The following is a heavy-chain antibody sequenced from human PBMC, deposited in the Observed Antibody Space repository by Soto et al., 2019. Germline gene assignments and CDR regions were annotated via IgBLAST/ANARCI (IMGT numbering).Heavy chain of an antibody. D-gene: IGHD4-17*01. V-gene: IGHV2-5*01. CDR2: VNWNDNK. J-gene: IGHJ4*02. CDR3: AHRRPTVITPFDY. Sequence: QITLKESGPTLVEPTQTLTLTCTFSGFSLSTSGVGVGWIRQPPGQALAWLAFVNWNDNKRYSPSLNSRLTITTHTSKNQVVLTMNNMDSGDTGTYYGAHRRPTVITPFDYWGQGTLVTVSS. CDR1: GFSLSTSGVG.